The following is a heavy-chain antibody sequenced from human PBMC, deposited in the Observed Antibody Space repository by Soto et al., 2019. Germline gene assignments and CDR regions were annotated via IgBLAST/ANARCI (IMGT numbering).Heavy chain of an antibody. Sequence: ASVKVSCKASGYTFSSYAMHWVRQAPGQRLEWMGWINAGYGNTKSSQKFQDRVTIYRDTSASTAYMELTSLRSEDTAVYYCAIDTGDGTFDFWGQGTLVTVSS. CDR2: INAGYGNT. CDR3: AIDTGDGTFDF. CDR1: GYTFSSYA. V-gene: IGHV1-3*01. J-gene: IGHJ4*02. D-gene: IGHD7-27*01.